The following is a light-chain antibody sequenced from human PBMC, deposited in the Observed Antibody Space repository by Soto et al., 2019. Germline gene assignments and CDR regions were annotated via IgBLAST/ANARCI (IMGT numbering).Light chain of an antibody. V-gene: IGKV3-20*01. J-gene: IGKJ3*01. CDR1: QSVSSSY. Sequence: IVLTQSPGTLSLSPGAGAPPSRRASQSVSSSYVAWYQQKPGQAPRLLIYGASSRATGIPDRFSGSGSGTDFTLTISRLEPEDFAVYYCQQYGSSPFTFGPGTKVDIK. CDR2: GAS. CDR3: QQYGSSPFT.